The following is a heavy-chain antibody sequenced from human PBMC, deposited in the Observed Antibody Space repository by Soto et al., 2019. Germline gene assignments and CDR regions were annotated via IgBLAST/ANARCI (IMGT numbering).Heavy chain of an antibody. CDR1: GFSFSNYW. J-gene: IGHJ4*02. V-gene: IGHV3-7*01. Sequence: PGGSLRLSCTASGFSFSNYWMSWVRQAPGKGLEWVANIKRDGGEKFYEDSVKGRFTISRDNAKNSLYLEMNSLRGEDTAVYFCARVGIEELLWVFDYWGQGALVTVSS. CDR2: IKRDGGEK. D-gene: IGHD1-26*01. CDR3: ARVGIEELLWVFDY.